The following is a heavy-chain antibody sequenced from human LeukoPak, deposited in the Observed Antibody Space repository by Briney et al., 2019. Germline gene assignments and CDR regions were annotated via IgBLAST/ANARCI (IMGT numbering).Heavy chain of an antibody. V-gene: IGHV5-51*01. CDR3: ARVGGVVGATTPAFDY. Sequence: GESLKISCKGSGYSFTSYWIGWVRQMPGKGLEWMGIIYPGDSDTSYSPSFQGQVTISADKSINTAYLQWSSLKASDTAMYYCARVGGVVGATTPAFDYWGQGTLVTVSS. CDR1: GYSFTSYW. J-gene: IGHJ4*02. D-gene: IGHD1-26*01. CDR2: IYPGDSDT.